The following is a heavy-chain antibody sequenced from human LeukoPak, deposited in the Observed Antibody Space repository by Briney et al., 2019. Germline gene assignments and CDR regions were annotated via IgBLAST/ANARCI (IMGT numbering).Heavy chain of an antibody. CDR3: AKTPVGMVPLDY. Sequence: SVKVSCKASGGTFSSYGISWVRQAPGQGLEWMGGIIPIFGTANYAQKFQGRVTITADKSTSTAYMELSSLRSEDTAVYYCAKTPVGMVPLDYWGQGTLVTVSS. CDR1: GGTFSSYG. D-gene: IGHD5-24*01. J-gene: IGHJ4*02. CDR2: IIPIFGTA. V-gene: IGHV1-69*06.